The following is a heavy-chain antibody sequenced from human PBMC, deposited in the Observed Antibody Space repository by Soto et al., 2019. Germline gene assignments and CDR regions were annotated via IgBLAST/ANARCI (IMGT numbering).Heavy chain of an antibody. Sequence: SETLSLTCTVSGGSISSYYWSWIRQPPGKGLEWIGYIYYSGSTNYNPSLKSRVTISVDTSKNQFSLKLNSVTAADTAVYYCARGDIVATGYYYYYGMDVWGQGTTVTVSS. CDR1: GGSISSYY. V-gene: IGHV4-59*01. J-gene: IGHJ6*02. CDR2: IYYSGST. CDR3: ARGDIVATGYYYYYGMDV. D-gene: IGHD5-12*01.